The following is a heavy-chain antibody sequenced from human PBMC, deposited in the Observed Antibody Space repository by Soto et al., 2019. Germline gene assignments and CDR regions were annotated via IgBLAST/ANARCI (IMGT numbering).Heavy chain of an antibody. CDR1: GFTFSSYA. Sequence: QVQLVESGGGVVQPGRSLRLSCAASGFTFSSYAMHWVRQAPGKGLEWVAVVSYDGSEQSYADSVKGRFSISRDRSMNQVYLQINSLRPEDTATYFVAKEHSGLYSRHYFDFWGQGNLVTVSP. J-gene: IGHJ4*02. D-gene: IGHD6-19*01. V-gene: IGHV3-30*14. CDR3: AKEHSGLYSRHYFDF. CDR2: VSYDGSEQ.